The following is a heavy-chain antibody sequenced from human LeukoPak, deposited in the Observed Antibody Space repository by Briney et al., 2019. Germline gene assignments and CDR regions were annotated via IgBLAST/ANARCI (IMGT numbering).Heavy chain of an antibody. V-gene: IGHV3-48*02. CDR1: GLTFSTYN. D-gene: IGHD2-15*01. CDR3: ARDRCSGGSCYFDY. CDR2: IDSINSPI. J-gene: IGHJ4*02. Sequence: GGSLRLSCAASGLTFSTYNMNWVRQAPGKGLEWVSYIDSINSPIYYADSVKGRFTISRDNGKNSLYLQMDSLRDEDTAVYYCARDRCSGGSCYFDYWGQGTLVTVSS.